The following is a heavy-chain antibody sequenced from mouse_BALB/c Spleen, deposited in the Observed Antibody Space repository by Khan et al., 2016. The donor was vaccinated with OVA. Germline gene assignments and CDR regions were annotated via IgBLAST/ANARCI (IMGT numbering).Heavy chain of an antibody. Sequence: QVQLKESGAELARPGASVKLSCKASGYTFTDYYINWVKQRTGQGLEWIGEISPGSGDTYYNEKFKGKATLTADKYSSTVYMQLSSLVAKASLVYFCARRNYFGYPFAYWGQGTLFTVSA. CDR1: GYTFTDYY. CDR3: ARRNYFGYPFAY. J-gene: IGHJ3*01. CDR2: ISPGSGDT. V-gene: IGHV1-77*01. D-gene: IGHD1-2*01.